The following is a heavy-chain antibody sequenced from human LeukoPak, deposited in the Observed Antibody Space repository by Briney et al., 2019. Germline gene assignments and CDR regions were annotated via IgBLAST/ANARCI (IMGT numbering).Heavy chain of an antibody. CDR1: GGSISSGDYY. CDR3: ASGGYGSGYYYYGMDV. V-gene: IGHV4-30-4*01. Sequence: PSQTLSLTCTVSGGSISSGDYYWSWIRQPPGKGLEWIGYIYYSGSTYYNPSLKSRVTISVDTSKNQFSLKLSSVTAADTAVYYCASGGYGSGYYYYGMDVWGQGTTVTVSS. J-gene: IGHJ6*02. D-gene: IGHD3-10*01. CDR2: IYYSGST.